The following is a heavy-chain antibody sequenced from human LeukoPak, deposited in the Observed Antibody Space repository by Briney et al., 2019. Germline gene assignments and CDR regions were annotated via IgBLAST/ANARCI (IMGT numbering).Heavy chain of an antibody. CDR1: GFTFSDYY. J-gene: IGHJ3*02. V-gene: IGHV3-7*01. Sequence: GGSLRLSCAASGFTFSDYYMSWIRQAPGKGLEWVANIKQDGSEKYYVDSVKGRFTISRDNAKNSLYLQMNSLRAEDTAVYYCAREMAWLEPGDAFDIWGQGTMVTVSS. CDR3: AREMAWLEPGDAFDI. D-gene: IGHD6-19*01. CDR2: IKQDGSEK.